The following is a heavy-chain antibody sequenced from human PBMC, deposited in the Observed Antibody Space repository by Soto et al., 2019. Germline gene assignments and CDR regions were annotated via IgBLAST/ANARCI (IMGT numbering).Heavy chain of an antibody. V-gene: IGHV4-61*08. D-gene: IGHD5-12*01. CDR3: AGDLWRRSPTGFDY. Sequence: SETLSLTCTVAGDSVNSRDYYWSWIGQSPWKGLEWIGYIYYTGSTNYNPSLRRRGTISLDTAKSQFSLIMSSVTAADAAVYCVAGDLWRRSPTGFDYWGQGXPVTVYS. CDR1: GDSVNSRDYY. CDR2: IYYTGST. J-gene: IGHJ4*02.